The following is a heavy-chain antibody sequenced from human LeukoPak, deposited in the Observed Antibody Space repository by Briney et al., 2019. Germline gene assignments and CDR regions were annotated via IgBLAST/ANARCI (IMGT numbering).Heavy chain of an antibody. V-gene: IGHV3-30*04. Sequence: GGSLRLSCAASGFTFSSYAMHWVRQAPGKGLEWVAVISYDGSNKYYADSVKGRFTIPRDNSKNTLYLQMNSLRAEDTAVYYCAREAITMVRGVISAFDYWGQGTLVTVSS. J-gene: IGHJ4*02. D-gene: IGHD3-10*01. CDR1: GFTFSSYA. CDR2: ISYDGSNK. CDR3: AREAITMVRGVISAFDY.